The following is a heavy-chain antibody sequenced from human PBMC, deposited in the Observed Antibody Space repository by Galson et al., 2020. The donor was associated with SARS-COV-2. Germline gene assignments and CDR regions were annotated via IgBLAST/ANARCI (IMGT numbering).Heavy chain of an antibody. CDR3: ARPYSGSYRPRLDY. Sequence: GESLKISCAASGFTFSSYAMHWVRQAPGKGLEWVAVISYDGSNKYYADSVKGRFTISRDNSKNTLYLQMNSLRAEDTAVYYCARPYSGSYRPRLDYWGQGTLVTVSS. V-gene: IGHV3-30*04. CDR2: ISYDGSNK. J-gene: IGHJ4*02. D-gene: IGHD1-26*01. CDR1: GFTFSSYA.